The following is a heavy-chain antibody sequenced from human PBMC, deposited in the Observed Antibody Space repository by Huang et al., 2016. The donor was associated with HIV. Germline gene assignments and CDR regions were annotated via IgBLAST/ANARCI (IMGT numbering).Heavy chain of an antibody. V-gene: IGHV1-2*02. D-gene: IGHD6-6*01. CDR1: GYTFTDSN. CDR3: ARDWSFGSSTSPAD. Sequence: QVQLVQSGAEVKNPGASVRVSCKASGYTFTDSNIHWVRQATGQGLEWMGRINPKRGGTIYAQRFQGRITMTRDTTISTVHMDLRRIQSDDTAVYFCARDWSFGSSTSPADWGQGTLVTVSS. CDR2: INPKRGGT. J-gene: IGHJ4*02.